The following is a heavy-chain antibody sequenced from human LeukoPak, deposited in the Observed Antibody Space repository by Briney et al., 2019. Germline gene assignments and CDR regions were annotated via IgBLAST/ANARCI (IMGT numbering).Heavy chain of an antibody. CDR2: FYYSGST. CDR3: ARAPYGSATNNYYMDV. V-gene: IGHV4-59*01. Sequence: SETLSLTCTVSGGSISSYHWSWIRQPPGEGLEWIGFFYYSGSTNYNPSLKSRVTISVDTSKNQFSLKLSSVTAADTAVYYCARAPYGSATNNYYMDVWGKGTTVTVSS. D-gene: IGHD3-10*01. J-gene: IGHJ6*03. CDR1: GGSISSYH.